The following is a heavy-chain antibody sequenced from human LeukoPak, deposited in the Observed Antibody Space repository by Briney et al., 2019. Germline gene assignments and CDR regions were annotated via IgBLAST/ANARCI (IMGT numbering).Heavy chain of an antibody. CDR2: IHTSGST. J-gene: IGHJ3*02. Sequence: SQTLSLTCTVSGGSISSTSYYWSWIRQPAGKGLEWIGRIHTSGSTNYNPSLKSRVTISVDTSKNQFSLKLSSVTAADTAVYYCARVSGTFDWLHAFDIWGQGTMVTVSS. D-gene: IGHD3-9*01. V-gene: IGHV4-61*02. CDR3: ARVSGTFDWLHAFDI. CDR1: GGSISSTSYY.